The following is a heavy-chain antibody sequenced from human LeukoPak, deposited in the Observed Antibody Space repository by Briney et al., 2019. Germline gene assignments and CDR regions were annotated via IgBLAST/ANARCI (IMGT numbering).Heavy chain of an antibody. CDR2: MSSDGSKK. Sequence: GGSLRLSCEVSGFTFSSYWMNWVRQAPGKGLEWVAVMSSDGSKKYYADSVKGRFTISRDNSKNTLYLQMNSLRAEDTAVYYCAKKFTGTTVISGDYFDYWGQGTLVTVSS. J-gene: IGHJ4*02. CDR3: AKKFTGTTVISGDYFDY. V-gene: IGHV3-30*18. D-gene: IGHD4-17*01. CDR1: GFTFSSYW.